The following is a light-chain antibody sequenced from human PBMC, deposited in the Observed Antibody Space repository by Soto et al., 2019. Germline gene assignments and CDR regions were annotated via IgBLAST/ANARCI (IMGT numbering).Light chain of an antibody. CDR2: STI. Sequence: QAVVTQKPSLTVSPGGTVTLTCASSTGAVTSDHSANWFQQKPGQAPRALIHSTINKHSWTPARFSGSLLGGKAALTLSGVQPEDEAEYYCLLYYGGAHVFGTGTKVTVL. J-gene: IGLJ1*01. CDR3: LLYYGGAHV. CDR1: TGAVTSDHS. V-gene: IGLV7-43*01.